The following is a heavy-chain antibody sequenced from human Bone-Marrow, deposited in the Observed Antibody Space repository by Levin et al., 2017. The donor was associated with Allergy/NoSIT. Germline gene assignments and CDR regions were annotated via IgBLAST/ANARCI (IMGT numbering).Heavy chain of an antibody. CDR1: GFSLSTSGVG. V-gene: IGHV2-5*01. J-gene: IGHJ3*02. D-gene: IGHD3-9*01. CDR2: IYWNDDK. Sequence: SGPTLVKPTQTLTLTCTFSGFSLSTSGVGVGWIRQPPGKALEWLALIYWNDDKRYSPSLKSRLTITKDTSKNQVVLTMTNMDPVDTATYYCAHRLPALRYFDWLLGEDDAFDIWGQGTMVTVSS. CDR3: AHRLPALRYFDWLLGEDDAFDI.